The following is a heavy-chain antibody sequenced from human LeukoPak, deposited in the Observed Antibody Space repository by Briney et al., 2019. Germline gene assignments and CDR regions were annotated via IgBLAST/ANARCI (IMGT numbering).Heavy chain of an antibody. CDR1: VGSISSGDYY. D-gene: IGHD3-22*01. CDR3: ARPYYYDSRIDP. J-gene: IGHJ5*02. CDR2: MYYSGST. Sequence: SETLSLTCTVSVGSISSGDYYWSRIPRPPGEGLEWIAYMYYSGSTYYNPSLKNRVTMSADTSKNQLSLKLSSVTAADTAVYYCARPYYYDSRIDPWGQGILVTVSS. V-gene: IGHV4-30-4*01.